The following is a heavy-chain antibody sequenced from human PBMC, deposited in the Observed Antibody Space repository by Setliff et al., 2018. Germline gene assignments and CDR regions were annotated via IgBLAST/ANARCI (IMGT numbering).Heavy chain of an antibody. Sequence: LPETLSLTCAVYGGSFSGYYWSWLRQPPGKGLEWIGEINHSGSTNYNPSLKSRVTISVDTSKNQFSLKLSSVTAADTAVYYCARGWGSGWSKEGAFDIWGQGTMVTVS. CDR1: GGSFSGYY. D-gene: IGHD6-19*01. CDR2: INHSGST. V-gene: IGHV4-34*01. J-gene: IGHJ3*02. CDR3: ARGWGSGWSKEGAFDI.